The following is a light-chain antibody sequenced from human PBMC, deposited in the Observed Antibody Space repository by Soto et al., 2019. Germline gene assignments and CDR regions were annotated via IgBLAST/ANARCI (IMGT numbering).Light chain of an antibody. CDR2: DAS. Sequence: EIVLTQSPATLSLSPGERATLSCRASQSVSRYLAWYQQKPGQAPRLLIYDASNRATGIPARFSGSGTGTEFTLPLSSLEPEDFAVYYCQQRSNWPPLTFGGGTKVEIK. CDR3: QQRSNWPPLT. CDR1: QSVSRY. V-gene: IGKV3-11*01. J-gene: IGKJ4*01.